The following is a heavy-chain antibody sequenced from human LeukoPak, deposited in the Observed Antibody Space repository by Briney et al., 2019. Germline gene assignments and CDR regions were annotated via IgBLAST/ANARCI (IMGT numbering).Heavy chain of an antibody. V-gene: IGHV3-30*02. D-gene: IGHD3-3*01. CDR1: GFTFSNFG. CDR3: AKTSLSDPSGHYYYMGV. Sequence: GGSLRLSCAASGFTFSNFGMHWVRQAPGKGLEWVAFIRFDGTSEFYADSVKARFTISRDNSQNTVSLQLNNLRIEDTALYYCAKTSLSDPSGHYYYMGVWGKGTTVTVSS. J-gene: IGHJ6*03. CDR2: IRFDGTSE.